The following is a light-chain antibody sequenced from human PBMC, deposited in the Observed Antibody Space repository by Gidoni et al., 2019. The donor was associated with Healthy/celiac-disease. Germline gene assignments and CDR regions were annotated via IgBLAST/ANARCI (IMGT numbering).Light chain of an antibody. V-gene: IGKV1-8*01. CDR2: AAS. CDR3: QQYYSYPWM. Sequence: AIRMTQSPSSFSASTGDRATITCRASQGISSYLAWYQQKPGKAPKLLIYAASTLQSGVPSRFSGSGSGTDFTLTISCLQSEDFATYYCQQYYSYPWMFGQGTKVEIK. CDR1: QGISSY. J-gene: IGKJ1*01.